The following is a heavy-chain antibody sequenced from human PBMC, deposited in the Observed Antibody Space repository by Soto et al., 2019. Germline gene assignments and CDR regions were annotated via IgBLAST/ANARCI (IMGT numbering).Heavy chain of an antibody. CDR2: IYSGVGT. J-gene: IGHJ3*01. V-gene: IGHV3-66*01. D-gene: IGHD3-22*01. CDR1: GLTVSSNY. Sequence: EVQLVESGGGLVQPGGSLRLSCAASGLTVSSNYMSWVRQAPGKGLEWVSLIYSGVGTAYADAVKGRCTISRDNSKNTLYLQMNSLRAEDTAVYHCARLTVGAFDVWGQGTKVTVSS. CDR3: ARLTVGAFDV.